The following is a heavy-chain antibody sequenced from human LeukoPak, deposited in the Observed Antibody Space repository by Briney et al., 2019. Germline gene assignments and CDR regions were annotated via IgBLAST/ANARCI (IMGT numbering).Heavy chain of an antibody. CDR3: ARERFYFDGSGYSGAPTL. CDR1: EFNLRSYW. CDR2: IQQDGTEK. Sequence: GGSLRLSCTGSEFNLRSYWMSWVRQAPGKGLEWVANIQQDGTEKYYVDSVRGRFTISRDNAKNSLYLQMNSLRAEDTAVYYCARERFYFDGSGYSGAPTLWGQGTLDTVSS. V-gene: IGHV3-7*01. J-gene: IGHJ4*02. D-gene: IGHD3-22*01.